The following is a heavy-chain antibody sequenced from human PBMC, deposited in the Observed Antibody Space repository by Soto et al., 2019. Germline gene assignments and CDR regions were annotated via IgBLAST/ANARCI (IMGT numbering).Heavy chain of an antibody. CDR2: IIPLLNTR. D-gene: IGHD3-16*01. V-gene: IGHV1-69*13. J-gene: IGHJ5*02. Sequence: SVKVSCKASGDTFSTYGITWVRQAPGQGLEWVGGIIPLLNTRNSAQKLQGRVTISVDESANTAYMELISLKSDDTAVYFCARNRYYAEHNAYFKNLDLWGQGTLVTVAS. CDR1: GDTFSTYG. CDR3: ARNRYYAEHNAYFKNLDL.